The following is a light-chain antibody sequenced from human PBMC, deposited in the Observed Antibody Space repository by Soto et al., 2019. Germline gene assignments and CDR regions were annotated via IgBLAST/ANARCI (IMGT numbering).Light chain of an antibody. V-gene: IGKV3-20*01. CDR2: NAA. J-gene: IGKJ4*01. Sequence: EIVLTQSPGTLSLSPGERATLSCRASQSVTSSYLAWYQQKPGQAPRLLMYNAATRATGIPDRFSGSGSGTDFTRTISRLEPEDFAVYYCQQYASPLLTFGGGTKVEIK. CDR3: QQYASPLLT. CDR1: QSVTSSY.